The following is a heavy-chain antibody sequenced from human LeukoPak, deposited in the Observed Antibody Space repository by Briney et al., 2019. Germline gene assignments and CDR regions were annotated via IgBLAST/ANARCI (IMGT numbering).Heavy chain of an antibody. J-gene: IGHJ4*02. Sequence: SGTLSLTCAVSGGSFSRYYWIWIRQPPGRGLEWIGEINHSGSTNYNPSLKSRVTISVDTSKNQFSLKLSSVTAADTAVYYCAREEDYWGQGTLVTVSS. CDR1: GGSFSRYY. CDR3: AREEDY. V-gene: IGHV4-34*01. CDR2: INHSGST.